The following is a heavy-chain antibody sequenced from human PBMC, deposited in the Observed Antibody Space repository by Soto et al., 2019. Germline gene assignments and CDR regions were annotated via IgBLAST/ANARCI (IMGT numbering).Heavy chain of an antibody. CDR1: GFTFSSYW. Sequence: EVQLVESGGGLVQPGGSLRLSCAASGFTFSSYWMSWVRQAPGKGLEWVANIKQDGSDKYYVDSVKCRFTISRDNAKNSLYLQMNSLRAEDTAVYYCVGYCSGGSCSRGFDPWGQGTLVTVCS. D-gene: IGHD2-15*01. CDR2: IKQDGSDK. J-gene: IGHJ5*02. V-gene: IGHV3-7*01. CDR3: VGYCSGGSCSRGFDP.